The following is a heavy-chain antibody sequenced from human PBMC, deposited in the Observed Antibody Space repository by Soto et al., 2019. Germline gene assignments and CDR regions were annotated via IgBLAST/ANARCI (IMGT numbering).Heavy chain of an antibody. Sequence: QVQLQESGPGLVKPSETLSLTCTVSGGSISNYYWSWIRQPPGKRLEWIGYIYYSGSTTYNPSLRSRVTISVDTSKNHSSLTLGSVTAADTAVYYCARQAWEIATYYFDYWGQCNLVTVSS. J-gene: IGHJ4*02. V-gene: IGHV4-59*08. D-gene: IGHD1-26*01. CDR1: GGSISNYY. CDR2: IYYSGST. CDR3: ARQAWEIATYYFDY.